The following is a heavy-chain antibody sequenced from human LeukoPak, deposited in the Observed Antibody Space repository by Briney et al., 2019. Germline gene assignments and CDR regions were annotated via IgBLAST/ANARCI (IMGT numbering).Heavy chain of an antibody. D-gene: IGHD6-19*01. V-gene: IGHV1-18*01. CDR3: ARFSSGSGWYYSWGDFGY. CDR2: ISAYNGNT. CDR1: GYTFTSYG. J-gene: IGHJ4*02. Sequence: GASVKVSCKASGYTFTSYGISWVRQAPGQGLEWMGWISAYNGNTNYAQKLQGRVTMTTDTSTSTAYMELRSLRSDDTAVYYCARFSSGSGWYYSWGDFGYWGQGTLVTVSS.